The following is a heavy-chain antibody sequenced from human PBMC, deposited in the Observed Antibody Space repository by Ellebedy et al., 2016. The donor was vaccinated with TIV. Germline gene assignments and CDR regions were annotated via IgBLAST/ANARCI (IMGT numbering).Heavy chain of an antibody. D-gene: IGHD3-10*01. V-gene: IGHV5-51*01. J-gene: IGHJ3*02. Sequence: GESLKISXKGSGYSFTSYWIGWVRQMPGKGLEWMGIIYPGDSDTRYSPSFQGQVTISADKSISTAYLQWSSLKASDTAMYYCARRLGPDVIASPRKRGWNAFDIWGQGTMVTVSS. CDR1: GYSFTSYW. CDR3: ARRLGPDVIASPRKRGWNAFDI. CDR2: IYPGDSDT.